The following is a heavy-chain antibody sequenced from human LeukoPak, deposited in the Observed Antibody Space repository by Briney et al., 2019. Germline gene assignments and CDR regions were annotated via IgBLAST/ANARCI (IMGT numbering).Heavy chain of an antibody. J-gene: IGHJ3*02. CDR3: AKSLILFTVTIDAFDI. CDR2: ISGSGGST. V-gene: IGHV3-23*01. D-gene: IGHD4-17*01. CDR1: GFTFSSYA. Sequence: GGSLRLSCAASGFTFSSYAMSWVRQAPGKGLEWVSAISGSGGSTYYADSVKGRFTISRDNSKNTLYLQMNSLRAEDTAVYYCAKSLILFTVTIDAFDIWGQGTMVTVSS.